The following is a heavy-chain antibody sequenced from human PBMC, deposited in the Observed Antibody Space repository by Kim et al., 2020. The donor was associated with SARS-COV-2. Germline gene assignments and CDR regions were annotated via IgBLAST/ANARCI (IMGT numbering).Heavy chain of an antibody. CDR3: SRGRIAVAGTYRSYYYYYGLAV. J-gene: IGHJ6*02. Sequence: SETLSLTCAVYGGSFSGYYWSWIRQPPGKGLEWIGEINHSGSTNYNPSLKSRVTISVDTSKNQFSLKLSSVTAADTAVYYCSRGRIAVAGTYRSYYYYYGLAVWGQGTTVTVSS. CDR2: INHSGST. CDR1: GGSFSGYY. D-gene: IGHD6-19*01. V-gene: IGHV4-34*01.